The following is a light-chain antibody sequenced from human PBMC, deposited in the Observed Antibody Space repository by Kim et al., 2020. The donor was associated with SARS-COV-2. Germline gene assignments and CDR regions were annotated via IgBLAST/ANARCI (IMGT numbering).Light chain of an antibody. CDR2: EDN. J-gene: IGLJ2*01. Sequence: KTVTIPCTRSRGSIASNYVQWYQQRPGSAPTTGIYEDNQRPSGVPDRFSGSIDRSSNSASLTISGLMTEDEADYYCQSYDSSHHVVFGGGTQLTVL. CDR1: RGSIASNY. CDR3: QSYDSSHHVV. V-gene: IGLV6-57*03.